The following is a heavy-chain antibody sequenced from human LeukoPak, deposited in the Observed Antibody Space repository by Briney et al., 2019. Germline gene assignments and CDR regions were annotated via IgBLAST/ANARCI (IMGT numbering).Heavy chain of an antibody. Sequence: PGGPLRLSCAASGFTFSSYAMSWVRQAPGKGLEWVSAISGSGGSTYYADSVKGRFTISRDNSKNALYLQMNSLRAEDTAVYYCAKDKVGATTGVFDYWGQGTLVTVSS. CDR3: AKDKVGATTGVFDY. D-gene: IGHD1-26*01. CDR1: GFTFSSYA. V-gene: IGHV3-23*01. J-gene: IGHJ4*02. CDR2: ISGSGGST.